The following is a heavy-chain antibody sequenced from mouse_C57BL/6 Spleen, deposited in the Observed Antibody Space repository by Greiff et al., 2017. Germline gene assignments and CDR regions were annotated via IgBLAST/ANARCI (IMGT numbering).Heavy chain of an antibody. CDR2: ISYDGSN. J-gene: IGHJ3*01. CDR3: SRDNDYYSPLAWFAY. V-gene: IGHV3-6*01. D-gene: IGHD2-1*01. CDR1: GYSITSGYY. Sequence: ESGPGLVKPSQSLSLTCSVTGYSITSGYYWNWIRQFPGNKLEWLGYISYDGSNNYNPSLKNPISITRDTSKNQFFLQLNSVTTEDTATYYCSRDNDYYSPLAWFAYWGQGTLVTVSA.